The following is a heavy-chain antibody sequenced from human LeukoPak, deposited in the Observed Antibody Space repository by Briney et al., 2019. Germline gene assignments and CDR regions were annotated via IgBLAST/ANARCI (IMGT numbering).Heavy chain of an antibody. J-gene: IGHJ2*01. Sequence: PAASVKVSCKASGGTFSSYAISWVRQAPGQGLEWMGRIIPILGIANYAQKFQGRVTITADKSTSTAYMELSSLRSEDTAVYYCATKYCSGGSCYSKVFRYFDLWGRGTLVTVSS. D-gene: IGHD2-15*01. CDR3: ATKYCSGGSCYSKVFRYFDL. CDR2: IIPILGIA. CDR1: GGTFSSYA. V-gene: IGHV1-69*04.